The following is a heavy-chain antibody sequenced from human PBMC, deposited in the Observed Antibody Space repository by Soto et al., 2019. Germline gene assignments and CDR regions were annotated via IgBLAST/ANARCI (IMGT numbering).Heavy chain of an antibody. Sequence: ASVKVSCKASGFTLTSYYFHWVRQAPGQGLEWMGVLNPSTGTTTYAQKFQGRVTMTRDKSTSTVYMELSSLRSEDTAMYYCARVRCGGDCYYDGFDLWGQGTMVTVSS. CDR3: ARVRCGGDCYYDGFDL. CDR1: GFTLTSYY. J-gene: IGHJ3*01. V-gene: IGHV1-46*01. D-gene: IGHD2-21*02. CDR2: LNPSTGTT.